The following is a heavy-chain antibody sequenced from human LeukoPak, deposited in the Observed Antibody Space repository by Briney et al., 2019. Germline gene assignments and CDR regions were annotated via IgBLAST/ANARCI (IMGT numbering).Heavy chain of an antibody. CDR3: ATSRVFDF. CDR1: GFTFSDYF. CDR2: INSDGNNI. Sequence: GGSLRLSCVTSGFTFSDYFMNWIRQAPGKGPEWLSFINSDGNNIYYRDSVKGRFTISRDNAKKTLYLEMNNLRVDDTAIYYCATSRVFDFWGQGTLVAVSS. V-gene: IGHV3-11*04. J-gene: IGHJ4*02.